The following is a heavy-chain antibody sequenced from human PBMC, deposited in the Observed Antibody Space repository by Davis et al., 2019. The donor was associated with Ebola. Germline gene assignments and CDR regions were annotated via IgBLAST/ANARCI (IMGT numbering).Heavy chain of an antibody. CDR3: ARGGGFGELFSILGMDV. CDR1: GFTFSRHD. D-gene: IGHD3-10*01. J-gene: IGHJ6*04. CDR2: TGTAGDT. V-gene: IGHV3-13*01. Sequence: PGGSLRLSCAASGFTFSRHDMHWVRHATGKGLEWVSATGTAGDTYYPGSVKGRFTISRENAKNSMYLQMNSLGAGDTAVYYCARGGGFGELFSILGMDVWGKGTTVTVSS.